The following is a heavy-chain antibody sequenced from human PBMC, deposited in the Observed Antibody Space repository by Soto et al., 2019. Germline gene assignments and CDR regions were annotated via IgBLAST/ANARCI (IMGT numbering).Heavy chain of an antibody. Sequence: QVQLVQSGAEVKEPGSSVKVSCKASGGTFSSYTFSWVRQAPGQGLEWMGRIIPILGIANYAQKFQGRVTMTADKFTSTASMELTTLRSDDTAVYYCATQDPAEPFDYWGQGTLVTVSS. CDR2: IIPILGIA. CDR3: ATQDPAEPFDY. J-gene: IGHJ4*02. V-gene: IGHV1-69*02. CDR1: GGTFSSYT.